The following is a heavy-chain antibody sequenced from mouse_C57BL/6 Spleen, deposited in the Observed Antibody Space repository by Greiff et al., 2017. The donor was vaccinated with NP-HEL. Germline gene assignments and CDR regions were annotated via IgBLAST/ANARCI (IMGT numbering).Heavy chain of an antibody. J-gene: IGHJ4*01. CDR3: ARGEKITTAMDY. V-gene: IGHV1-4*01. D-gene: IGHD1-1*01. CDR2: INPSSGYT. Sequence: QVQLQQSGAELARPGASVKMSCKASGYTFTSYTMHWVKQRPGQGLEWIGYINPSSGYTKYNQKFKDKATLTADKSSSTAYMQLSSLTSEDSAVYYCARGEKITTAMDYWGQGTSVTVSS. CDR1: GYTFTSYT.